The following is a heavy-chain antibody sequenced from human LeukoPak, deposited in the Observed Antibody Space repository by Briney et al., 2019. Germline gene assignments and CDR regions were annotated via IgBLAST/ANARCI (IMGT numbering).Heavy chain of an antibody. J-gene: IGHJ6*03. Sequence: ASVKVSCKASGYTFTSYYMHWVRQAPGQGLEWMGGIIPVFGTANYAEKFQDRVTITADKSTSTAYMELSSLRSEDTAMYYCAINQAGYCGGGSCYRHEFYYMDVWGKGTSVTVSS. CDR2: IIPVFGTA. V-gene: IGHV1-69*06. CDR1: GYTFTSYY. CDR3: AINQAGYCGGGSCYRHEFYYMDV. D-gene: IGHD2-15*01.